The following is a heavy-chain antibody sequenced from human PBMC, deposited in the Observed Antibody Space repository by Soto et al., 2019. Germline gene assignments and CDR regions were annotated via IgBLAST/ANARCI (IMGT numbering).Heavy chain of an antibody. CDR1: GGSFSGYY. Sequence: SETLSLTCAVYGGSFSGYYWSWIRQPPGKGLEWIGEINHSGSTNYNPSLKSRVTISVDTSKNQFSLKLSSVTAADTAVYYCARFGHPSSLPYYYYYYYMDVWGKGTTVTVSS. J-gene: IGHJ6*03. CDR2: INHSGST. CDR3: ARFGHPSSLPYYYYYYYMDV. D-gene: IGHD3-10*01. V-gene: IGHV4-34*01.